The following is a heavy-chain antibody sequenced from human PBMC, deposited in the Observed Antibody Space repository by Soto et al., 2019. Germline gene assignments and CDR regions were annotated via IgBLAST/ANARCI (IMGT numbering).Heavy chain of an antibody. CDR1: GYIFTSYA. D-gene: IGHD6-6*01. CDR2: INGGAGDT. V-gene: IGHV1-3*01. CDR3: ARSPSRMAAETQLDP. J-gene: IGHJ5*02. Sequence: QVQLVQSGAEVRKPGASVKISCKASGYIFTSYATHWLRQAPGQRLEWMGWINGGAGDTRYSVNFQGRVTFTRDTAATTAFMDLSSLSSADTAIYYCARSPSRMAAETQLDPWGQGTLVSVSS.